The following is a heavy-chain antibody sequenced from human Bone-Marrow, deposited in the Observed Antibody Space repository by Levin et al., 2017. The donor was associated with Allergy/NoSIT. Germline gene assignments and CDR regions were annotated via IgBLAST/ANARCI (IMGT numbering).Heavy chain of an antibody. V-gene: IGHV4-59*02. J-gene: IGHJ2*01. CDR3: ARDLGGQWLGPADL. CDR2: ISYRGNT. D-gene: IGHD6-19*01. CDR1: GGSVYSYY. Sequence: PSETLSLTCTVSGGSVYSYYWNWIRQPPGKGLEWIGYISYRGNTEYNPSLKSRVTISIDTSKNHFSLKLNSVTAADTAVYYCARDLGGQWLGPADLWGRGTLVTVSS.